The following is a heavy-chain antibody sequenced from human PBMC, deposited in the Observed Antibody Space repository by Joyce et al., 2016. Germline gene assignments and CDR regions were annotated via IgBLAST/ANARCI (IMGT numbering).Heavy chain of an antibody. J-gene: IGHJ4*02. Sequence: EVRLVEAGGALIQPGGSLRLSCVASGFSVSTNFVSWVRQAPGKGLEWVSVFYSDVSQHYADSVQGRFTISRDTSKNTLFLQMNSLTAEDTAVYYCARLVYSSSWTRFDSWGQGTLVTVS. CDR2: FYSDVSQ. CDR1: GFSVSTNF. CDR3: ARLVYSSSWTRFDS. V-gene: IGHV3-53*01. D-gene: IGHD6-13*01.